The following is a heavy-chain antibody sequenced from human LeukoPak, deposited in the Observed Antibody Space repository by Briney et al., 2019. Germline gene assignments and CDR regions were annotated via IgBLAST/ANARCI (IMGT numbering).Heavy chain of an antibody. CDR3: ARRGYNYGSEIDY. CDR1: GGSISSSGYF. D-gene: IGHD5-18*01. CDR2: IYYSGST. J-gene: IGHJ4*02. V-gene: IGHV4-39*02. Sequence: SETLPLTCTVSGGSISSSGYFWVWIRQPPGKGLEWIGNIYYSGSTYSSPSLKSRVTLSVDTSKNHFSLKLTSVTAADTAIYYCARRGYNYGSEIDYWGQGTLVTVSS.